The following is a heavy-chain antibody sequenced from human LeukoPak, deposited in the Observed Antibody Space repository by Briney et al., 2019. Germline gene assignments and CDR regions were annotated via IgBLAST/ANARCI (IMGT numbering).Heavy chain of an antibody. Sequence: KPSETLSLTCTVSGGSIRSGSYYWSWIRQPAGKGLEWIGRIHAGGSTNYNPSLKSRVTISADTSKNQFSLKLSSVTAADTAVYYCARVVSGCAYYWGQGTLVTVSS. CDR2: IHAGGST. V-gene: IGHV4-61*02. CDR1: GGSIRSGSYY. CDR3: ARVVSGCAYY. J-gene: IGHJ4*02. D-gene: IGHD1-14*01.